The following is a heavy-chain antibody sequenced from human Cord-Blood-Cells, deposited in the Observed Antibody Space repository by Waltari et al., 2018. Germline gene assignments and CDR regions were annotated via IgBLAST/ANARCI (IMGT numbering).Heavy chain of an antibody. CDR2: ISAYNGNT. V-gene: IGHV1-18*01. CDR1: GYTFTSYG. J-gene: IGHJ3*02. D-gene: IGHD3-3*01. Sequence: QVQLVQSGAEVKKPGASVKVSCKASGYTFTSYGTSWVRPAPGQGLEWMGWISAYNGNTNYAQKLQGRVTMTTDTSTSTAYMELRSLRSDDTAVYYCARDLGDFWSGYYAFDIWGQGTMVTVSS. CDR3: ARDLGDFWSGYYAFDI.